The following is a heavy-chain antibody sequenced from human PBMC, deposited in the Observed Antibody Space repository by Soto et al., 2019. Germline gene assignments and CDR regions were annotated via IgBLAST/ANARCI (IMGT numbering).Heavy chain of an antibody. J-gene: IGHJ4*02. D-gene: IGHD3-9*01. Sequence: QVRLVQYGAEVKKPGASVSISCKTSGFTFTTYYIHWVRQAPGQGLEWMGMIDPSGGSTTYAQKFQGRITMTSDMATFTVYMELSSLRSDDTAVYYCARVPYEATGYYAFWGQGTRVTVSS. CDR2: IDPSGGST. CDR3: ARVPYEATGYYAF. CDR1: GFTFTTYY. V-gene: IGHV1-46*01.